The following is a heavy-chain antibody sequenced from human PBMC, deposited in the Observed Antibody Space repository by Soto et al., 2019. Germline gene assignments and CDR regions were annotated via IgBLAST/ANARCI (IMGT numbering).Heavy chain of an antibody. J-gene: IGHJ2*01. V-gene: IGHV3-33*01. CDR1: GFIFSNYG. CDR3: ARDRYSYDSRAFQGVHWYSVL. Sequence: GGSLRLSCAASGFIFSNYGMHWVRQAPGKGLEWVAVIWYDGSHESYADSVKGRFTISRDNSKNTLFLQMNSLRAEDTAVYYCARDRYSYDSRAFQGVHWYSVLRGRGTLLTVFS. D-gene: IGHD3-22*01. CDR2: IWYDGSHE.